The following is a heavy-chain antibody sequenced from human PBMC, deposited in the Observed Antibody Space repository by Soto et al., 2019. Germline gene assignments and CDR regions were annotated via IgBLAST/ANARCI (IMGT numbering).Heavy chain of an antibody. CDR1: GYSFTSYR. J-gene: IGHJ6*02. V-gene: IGHV5-10-1*01. CDR2: IDPSDSYT. Sequence: GESLKISCKGSGYSFTSYRISWVRQMPGKGLEWMGRIDPSDSYTSYSPSFQGHVTISADKSISTAYLQWSSLKASDTAMYYCARQNPRLHSSGWYQQPYYYYGMDVCGQGPTVTVSS. CDR3: ARQNPRLHSSGWYQQPYYYYGMDV. D-gene: IGHD6-19*01.